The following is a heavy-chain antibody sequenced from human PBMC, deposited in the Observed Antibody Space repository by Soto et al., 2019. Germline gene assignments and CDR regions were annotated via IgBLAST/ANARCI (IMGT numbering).Heavy chain of an antibody. J-gene: IGHJ3*02. D-gene: IGHD6-19*01. CDR2: IYYSGST. V-gene: IGHV4-59*01. Sequence: SETLSLTCTVSGGSISSYYWSWIRQPPGKGLEWIGYIYYSGSTNYNPSLKSRVTISVDTSKNQFSLKLSSVTAADTAVYYCARDLSSGWYPPNAFDIWGQGTMVTVSS. CDR1: GGSISSYY. CDR3: ARDLSSGWYPPNAFDI.